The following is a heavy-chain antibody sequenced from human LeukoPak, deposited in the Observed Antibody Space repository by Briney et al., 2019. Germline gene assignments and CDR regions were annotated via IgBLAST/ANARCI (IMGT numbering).Heavy chain of an antibody. D-gene: IGHD3-3*01. V-gene: IGHV3-21*01. CDR3: ARGYEYYDFWSGSPRAGEIDY. CDR2: ISSSSSYI. J-gene: IGHJ4*02. Sequence: GRSLRLSCAASGFTFSSYSMNWVRQAPGKGLEWVSSISSSSSYIYYADSVKGRFTISRDNAKNSLYLQMNSLRAEDTAVYYCARGYEYYDFWSGSPRAGEIDYWGQGTLVTVSS. CDR1: GFTFSSYS.